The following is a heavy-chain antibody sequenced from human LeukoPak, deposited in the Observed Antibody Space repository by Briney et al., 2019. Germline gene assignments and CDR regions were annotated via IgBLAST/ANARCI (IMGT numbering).Heavy chain of an antibody. CDR1: GFTFSSYS. CDR3: ARVTAPIFGVVIGAFDI. D-gene: IGHD3-3*01. J-gene: IGHJ3*02. CDR2: ISSSSSYI. Sequence: GGSLRLSCAASGFTFSSYSMNWVRQAPGKGLEWVSSISSSSSYIYYADSVKGRFTISRDNAKNSLYLRMNSLRAEDTAVYYCARVTAPIFGVVIGAFDIWGQGTMVTVSS. V-gene: IGHV3-21*01.